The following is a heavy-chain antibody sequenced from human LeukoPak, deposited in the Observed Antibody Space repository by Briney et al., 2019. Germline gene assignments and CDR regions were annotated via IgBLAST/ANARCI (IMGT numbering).Heavy chain of an antibody. J-gene: IGHJ4*02. D-gene: IGHD6-13*01. CDR1: GYTFTSYG. CDR2: ISAYNGNT. V-gene: IGHV1-18*04. Sequence: VASVKVSCKASGYTFTSYGISWVRQAPGQGLEWMGWISAYNGNTNYAQKLQGRVTMTTDTSTSTAYMELRSLRSDDTAVYYCARDQSRAAAGLPFDYWGQGTLVTVSS. CDR3: ARDQSRAAAGLPFDY.